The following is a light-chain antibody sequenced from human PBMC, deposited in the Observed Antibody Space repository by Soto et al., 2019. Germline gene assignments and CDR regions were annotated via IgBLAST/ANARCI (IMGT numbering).Light chain of an antibody. CDR1: KNDIGVYDF. Sequence: QSALTQPPSASGSPGQSVTISCTGTKNDIGVYDFVSWYQHHPGKAPRLIIYEVVQRPSGVPDRFSGSKSGTSASLAISGLQSEDEAHYYCAAWDDSLYGWVFGGGTKVTVL. CDR2: EVV. V-gene: IGLV2-8*01. CDR3: AAWDDSLYGWV. J-gene: IGLJ3*02.